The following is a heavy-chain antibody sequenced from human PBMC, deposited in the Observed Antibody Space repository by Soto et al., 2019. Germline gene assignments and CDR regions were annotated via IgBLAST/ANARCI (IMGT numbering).Heavy chain of an antibody. CDR1: GGSISSSSYY. CDR2: IYYSGST. CDR3: ARDARDSFFVY. V-gene: IGHV4-39*02. Sequence: SETLSLTCTVSGGSISSSSYYCGWIRQPPGEGLEWIGSIYYSGSTYYNPSLKSRVTISVDTSKNQFSLKLSSVTAADTAVYYCARDARDSFFVYWGQGTLVTVSS. D-gene: IGHD5-18*01. J-gene: IGHJ4*02.